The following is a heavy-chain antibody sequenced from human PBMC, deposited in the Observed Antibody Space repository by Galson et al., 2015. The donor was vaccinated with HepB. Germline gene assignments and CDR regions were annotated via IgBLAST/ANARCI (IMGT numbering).Heavy chain of an antibody. CDR1: GFSLSSSGMC. V-gene: IGHV2-70*01. Sequence: PALVKPTQTLTLTCTFSGFSLSSSGMCVSWIRQPPGKALEWLALIDWDNDEYYSTSLKTRLTISKDTSKNQVVLTMTNLDPVDTATYYCARIVSAAGTGYFHGMDSWGQGILVTVSS. D-gene: IGHD6-13*01. CDR3: ARIVSAAGTGYFHGMDS. CDR2: IDWDNDE. J-gene: IGHJ4*02.